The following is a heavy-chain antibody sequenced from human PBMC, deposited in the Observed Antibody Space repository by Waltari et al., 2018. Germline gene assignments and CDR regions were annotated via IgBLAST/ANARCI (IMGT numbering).Heavy chain of an antibody. CDR3: AGEWTPGIGVGGGYYDP. J-gene: IGHJ5*02. CDR2: VYYSWFP. V-gene: IGHV4-59*01. Sequence: QVHLQESGPGVVRTSETLSLTCTVSGGFIRGYYWGWIRAPQGKGLEWMGQVYYSWFPDYMPSLSNRLYMSIDTSKNQFSLRLASMTAADTAVYYCAGEWTPGIGVGGGYYDPWGQGILVSVSS. D-gene: IGHD3-10*01. CDR1: GGFIRGYY.